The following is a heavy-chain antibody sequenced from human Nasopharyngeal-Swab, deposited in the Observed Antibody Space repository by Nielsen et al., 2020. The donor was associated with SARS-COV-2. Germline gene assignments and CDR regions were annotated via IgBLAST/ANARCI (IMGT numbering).Heavy chain of an antibody. D-gene: IGHD6-13*01. V-gene: IGHV1-69*06. CDR2: IIPIFGTA. Sequence: VRQMPGKGLEWMGGIIPIFGTANYAQKFQGRVTITADKSTGTAYMELSSLRSEDTAVYYCARSGDSNYRRPPYYYYYMDVWGKGTTVTVSS. CDR3: ARSGDSNYRRPPYYYYYMDV. J-gene: IGHJ6*03.